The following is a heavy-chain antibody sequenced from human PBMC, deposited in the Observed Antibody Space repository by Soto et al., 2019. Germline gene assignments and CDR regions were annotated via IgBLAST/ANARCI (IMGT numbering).Heavy chain of an antibody. J-gene: IGHJ6*01. Sequence: QVQLVQSGAEVKQPGSSVKVSCKTSGGTFRTSAISWVRQAPGQGLEWMGGIMPVFPTPDYAQKFQGRVTITADESTSTAYMELSSLRSEDTAVYYCARDKDRQQLGGNYYYIMDVWGQGTTVTVSS. D-gene: IGHD3-3*02. CDR3: ARDKDRQQLGGNYYYIMDV. CDR2: IMPVFPTP. V-gene: IGHV1-69*12. CDR1: GGTFRTSA.